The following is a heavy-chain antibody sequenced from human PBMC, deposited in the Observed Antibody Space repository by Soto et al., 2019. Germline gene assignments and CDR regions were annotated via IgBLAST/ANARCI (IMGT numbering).Heavy chain of an antibody. Sequence: EVQVLESGGGLVQPGGSLRLSCAASGFTIRNYAMSWVRQAPGKALEWVAGISGTTDRTYYRDSVEGRFTIFKDTSKNTLYLVMNSLKADDTPLYRCEGSWTWGQGTLVTVSS. D-gene: IGHD5-12*01. J-gene: IGHJ1*01. CDR3: EGSWT. CDR2: ISGTTDRT. CDR1: GFTIRNYA. V-gene: IGHV3-23*02.